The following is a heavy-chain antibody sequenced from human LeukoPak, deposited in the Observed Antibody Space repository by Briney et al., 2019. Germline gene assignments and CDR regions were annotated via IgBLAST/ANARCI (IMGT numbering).Heavy chain of an antibody. J-gene: IGHJ4*02. CDR3: AREGGYSYGTFDY. Sequence: PSQTLSLTCTVSGGSISSGDYYWSWIRQPPGKGLEWIGYIYYSGSTYYNPSLKSRVTISVDTSKNQFSLKLSSVTAADTAVYYCAREGGYSYGTFDYWGQGTLVTVSS. D-gene: IGHD5-18*01. CDR1: GGSISSGDYY. V-gene: IGHV4-30-4*01. CDR2: IYYSGST.